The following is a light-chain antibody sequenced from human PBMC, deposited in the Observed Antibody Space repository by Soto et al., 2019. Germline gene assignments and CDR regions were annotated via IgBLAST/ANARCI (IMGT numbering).Light chain of an antibody. V-gene: IGLV1-44*01. J-gene: IGLJ2*01. Sequence: QSVLTQPPSASGTPGQRVTISCSGSSSNIGSNTVNWYQQLPGTAPKLLIYSNNQRPSGVPDPFSGSKSGTSASLAISWLQSEDEADYYCAAWDDSLNGVVFGAGTKPTVL. CDR3: AAWDDSLNGVV. CDR2: SNN. CDR1: SSNIGSNT.